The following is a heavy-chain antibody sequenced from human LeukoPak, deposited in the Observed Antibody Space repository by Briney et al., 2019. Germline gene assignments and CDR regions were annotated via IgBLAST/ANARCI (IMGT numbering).Heavy chain of an antibody. V-gene: IGHV4-34*01. CDR3: ASRSPGIAVAGRATRKYYFDY. CDR1: GGSFSGYY. Sequence: SETLSLTCAVYGGSFSGYYWSWIRQPPGMGLEWIGGINHSGSTNYNPSLKSRVSISVDPSKNQFSTKLSSVTAADTAVYYGASRSPGIAVAGRATRKYYFDYWGQGTLVTVSS. J-gene: IGHJ4*02. D-gene: IGHD6-19*01. CDR2: INHSGST.